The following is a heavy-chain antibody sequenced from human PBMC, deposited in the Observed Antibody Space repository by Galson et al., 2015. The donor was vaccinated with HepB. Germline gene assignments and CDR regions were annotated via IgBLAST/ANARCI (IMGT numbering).Heavy chain of an antibody. CDR1: GFTFSSYA. V-gene: IGHV3-23*01. CDR3: AKVGDRLLLPLFDY. CDR2: ISGSGGST. Sequence: LRLSCAASGFTFSSYAMSWVRQAPGRGLEWVSAISGSGGSTYYADSVKGRFTISRDNSKNTLYLQMNSLRAEDTAVYYCAKVGDRLLLPLFDYWGQGTLVTVSS. J-gene: IGHJ4*02. D-gene: IGHD2-15*01.